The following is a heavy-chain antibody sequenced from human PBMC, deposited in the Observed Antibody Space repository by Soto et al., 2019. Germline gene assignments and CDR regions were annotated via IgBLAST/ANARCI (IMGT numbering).Heavy chain of an antibody. CDR3: TRNRGEYYYYYYGMDV. CDR1: GFTFSSYG. V-gene: IGHV3-30*03. D-gene: IGHD3-10*01. CDR2: ISYDGSNK. Sequence: VQLLESGGVLVQPGGSLRLSCAASGFTFSSYGMHWVRQAPGKGLEWVAVISYDGSNKYYADSVKGRFTISRDNSKNTLYLQMNSLRAEDTAVYYCTRNRGEYYYYYYGMDVWGQGTTVTVSS. J-gene: IGHJ6*02.